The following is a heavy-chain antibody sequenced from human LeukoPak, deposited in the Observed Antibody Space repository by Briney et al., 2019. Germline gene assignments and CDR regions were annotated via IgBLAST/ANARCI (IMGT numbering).Heavy chain of an antibody. CDR1: GFVFSDYY. Sequence: KPGGSLRLSCATSGFVFSDYYMSWIRQAPGKGLEWVSYISGSGNDISYANSVKGRFTISRDNAKGSLYLQMNSLRAADTAVYYCGTHAGRTGSDDWGQGTLVTVFS. D-gene: IGHD3/OR15-3a*01. CDR2: ISGSGNDI. J-gene: IGHJ4*02. V-gene: IGHV3-11*01. CDR3: GTHAGRTGSDD.